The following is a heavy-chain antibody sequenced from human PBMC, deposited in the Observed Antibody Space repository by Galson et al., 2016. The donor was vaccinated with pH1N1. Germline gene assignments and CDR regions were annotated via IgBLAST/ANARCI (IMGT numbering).Heavy chain of an antibody. J-gene: IGHJ3*02. Sequence: CAISGDSVSSNSATWNWLRQSPSRGLEWLGRTYYRSKWYNDYAESVKSRIIISPGTSKNQLSLQLNSVTPADTAVYYCARGVIDYDFWSGYQDHAAFDIWGQGTMVIVSS. CDR2: TYYRSKWYN. CDR3: ARGVIDYDFWSGYQDHAAFDI. CDR1: GDSVSSNSAT. V-gene: IGHV6-1*01. D-gene: IGHD3-3*01.